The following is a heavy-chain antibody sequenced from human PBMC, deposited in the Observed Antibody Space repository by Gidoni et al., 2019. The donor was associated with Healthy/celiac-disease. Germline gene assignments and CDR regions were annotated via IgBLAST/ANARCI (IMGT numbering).Heavy chain of an antibody. Sequence: EVQLLESGGGLVQPGGSLRLSCAASGFTFSSYALSWVRQAPGKGLEWVSAISGSGGSTYYADSVKGRFTISRDNSKNTLYLQMNSLRAEDTAVYYCAKELREWEPYYYYYYMDVWGKGTTVTVSS. D-gene: IGHD1-26*01. V-gene: IGHV3-23*01. CDR3: AKELREWEPYYYYYYMDV. J-gene: IGHJ6*03. CDR1: GFTFSSYA. CDR2: ISGSGGST.